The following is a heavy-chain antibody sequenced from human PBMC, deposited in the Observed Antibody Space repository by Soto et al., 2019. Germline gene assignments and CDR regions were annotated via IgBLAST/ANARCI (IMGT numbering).Heavy chain of an antibody. D-gene: IGHD3-16*01. V-gene: IGHV3-7*01. CDR1: GFNIFSYW. CDR2: IKEDGSEI. Sequence: EVQLVESGGGLVQPGGSLRISCAVSGFNIFSYWMSWVRQAPGEGLEWVASIKEDGSEIYYVDSVKGRFTISRDKSENSLSLQMNSLSAEDTAVYFCARDVGFDYVNWGQGTLVTVSS. CDR3: ARDVGFDYVN. J-gene: IGHJ4*02.